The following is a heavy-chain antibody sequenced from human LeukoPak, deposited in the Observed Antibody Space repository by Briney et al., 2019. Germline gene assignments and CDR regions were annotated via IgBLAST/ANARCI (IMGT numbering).Heavy chain of an antibody. Sequence: GGSLRLSCAPSGFLYSSYSMNWVRQTPGKGLEWVAYISVDSSAIYYADSVKGRFTISRDNAKKSLFLQMNSLRVEDTAVYYCARGSVIYFFDYWGQGTLVTVAS. D-gene: IGHD2/OR15-2a*01. CDR1: GFLYSSYS. CDR2: ISVDSSAI. J-gene: IGHJ4*02. CDR3: ARGSVIYFFDY. V-gene: IGHV3-48*01.